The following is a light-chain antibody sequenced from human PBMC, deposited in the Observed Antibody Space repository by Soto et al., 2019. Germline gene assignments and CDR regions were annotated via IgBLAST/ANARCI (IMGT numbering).Light chain of an antibody. CDR1: QSVSRD. V-gene: IGKV3-15*01. CDR3: QQYNNGPYT. CDR2: AAS. J-gene: IGKJ2*01. Sequence: EIVMTQSPATLSVSPGERATLSCRASQSVSRDLAWYQQQPGQAPRLLIYAASTRATGIPARFSGSGSGTEFTLTISSLQPEDFAVYYCQQYNNGPYTFGQGTKLEIK.